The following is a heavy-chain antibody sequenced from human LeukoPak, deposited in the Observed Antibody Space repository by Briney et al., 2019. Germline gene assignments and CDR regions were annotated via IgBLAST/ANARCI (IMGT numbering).Heavy chain of an antibody. CDR1: GGSISSYY. Sequence: SETLSLTCTDSGGSISSYYWSWIRQPPGKGLEWIGYIYYSGSTNYNPSLKSRVTISVDTSRNQFSLKLSSVTAADTAVYYCARNSLWFDPRGQGTLVTVSS. J-gene: IGHJ5*02. CDR2: IYYSGST. CDR3: ARNSLWFDP. V-gene: IGHV4-59*08.